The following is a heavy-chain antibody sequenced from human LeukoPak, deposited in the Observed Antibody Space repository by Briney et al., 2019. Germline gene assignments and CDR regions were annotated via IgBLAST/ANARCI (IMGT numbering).Heavy chain of an antibody. CDR3: ARKTGYYYHPCDY. J-gene: IGHJ4*02. D-gene: IGHD3-22*01. Sequence: SETLSLTCGVYGGPFSGYYWTWIRQPPGKGLEWIGEINHSGNANYDPSLKSRVTMSVDTSKNQFSLHLSSVTAADTAIYYCARKTGYYYHPCDYWGQGILVTVSS. V-gene: IGHV4-34*01. CDR1: GGPFSGYY. CDR2: INHSGNA.